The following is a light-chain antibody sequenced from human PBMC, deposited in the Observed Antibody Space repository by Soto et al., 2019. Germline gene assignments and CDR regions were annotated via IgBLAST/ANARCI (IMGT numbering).Light chain of an antibody. CDR1: QSVSSSY. J-gene: IGKJ2*01. CDR3: HQYGSSPLYT. Sequence: EIVLTQSPGTLSLSPGERATLSCRASQSVSSSYLAWYQQKPGQAPRLLIYGASSRATGIPDRFSGSGSGTDFTLNISRLEPEDFAVYYCHQYGSSPLYTFGQGTKLEIK. CDR2: GAS. V-gene: IGKV3-20*01.